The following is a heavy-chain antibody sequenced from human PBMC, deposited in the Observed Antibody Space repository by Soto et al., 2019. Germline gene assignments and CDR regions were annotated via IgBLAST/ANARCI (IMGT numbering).Heavy chain of an antibody. V-gene: IGHV4-31*03. CDR3: ARGRWELYYFDY. CDR2: IYYSGST. CDR1: GGSISSGGYY. J-gene: IGHJ4*02. Sequence: PSATLSLTCTVSGGSISSGGYYWSWIRQHPGKGLEWIGYIYYSGSTYYNPSLKSRVTISVDTSKNQFSLKLSSVTAADTAVYYCARGRWELYYFDYWGQGTLVTVSS. D-gene: IGHD1-26*01.